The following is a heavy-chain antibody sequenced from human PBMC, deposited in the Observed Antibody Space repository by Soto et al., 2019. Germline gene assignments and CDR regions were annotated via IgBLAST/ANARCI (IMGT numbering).Heavy chain of an antibody. CDR3: AKVPTGEMATVFQAFDI. Sequence: ELQLLESGGGLVQPGGSLRLSCVASEFTFSSYAMRWVRQAPGKGLEWVSAISGSGGSTYYADSVKGRFAVSRDNSKSTLYMQMNSLRDEDTAVYYCAKVPTGEMATVFQAFDIWGQGTMATVSS. CDR2: ISGSGGST. J-gene: IGHJ3*02. CDR1: EFTFSSYA. V-gene: IGHV3-23*01. D-gene: IGHD4-4*01.